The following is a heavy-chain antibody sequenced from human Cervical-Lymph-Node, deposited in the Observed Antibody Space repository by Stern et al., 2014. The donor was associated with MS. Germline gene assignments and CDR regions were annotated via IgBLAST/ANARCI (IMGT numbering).Heavy chain of an antibody. CDR2: IYPNSGDS. J-gene: IGHJ4*02. V-gene: IGHV1-2*06. CDR3: ATLTHGMLFDN. D-gene: IGHD1-1*01. Sequence: VQLVQSGAEVKKPGASVKVSCEASGYTFTANYMHWVRQAPGQGLEWMGQIYPNSGDSQYAQKFQGRVTMTRDTSINTAYMDLSSLRSDDTAVYYCATLTHGMLFDNWGQGTLVTVSS. CDR1: GYTFTANY.